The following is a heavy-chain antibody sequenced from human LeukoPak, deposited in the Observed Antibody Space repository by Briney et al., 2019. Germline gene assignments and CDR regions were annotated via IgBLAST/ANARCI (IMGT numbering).Heavy chain of an antibody. J-gene: IGHJ4*02. Sequence: ASVKVSCKASGYTFTGYSMSWVRQAPGQGLEWMGWIIPNIGATNYAQKFQGRVTMTRDTSISTAYMELSRLRSEDTAVYYCACPDRVEATSYYFDYWGQGTLVTVSS. CDR3: ACPDRVEATSYYFDY. CDR1: GYTFTGYS. CDR2: IIPNIGAT. D-gene: IGHD1-26*01. V-gene: IGHV1-2*02.